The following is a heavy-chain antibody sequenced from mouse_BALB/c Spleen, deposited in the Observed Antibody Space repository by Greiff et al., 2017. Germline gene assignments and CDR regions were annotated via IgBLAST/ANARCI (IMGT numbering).Heavy chain of an antibody. Sequence: EVMLVESGGGLVKPGGSLKLSCEASGFTFSSYAMSWVRQSPEKRLEWVAEISSGGSYTYYPDTVTGRFTISRDNAKNTLYLEMSSLRSEDTAMYYCARSYYGNYGLAYWGQGTLVTVSA. D-gene: IGHD2-10*01. CDR1: GFTFSSYA. CDR3: ARSYYGNYGLAY. V-gene: IGHV5-9-4*01. J-gene: IGHJ3*01. CDR2: ISSGGSYT.